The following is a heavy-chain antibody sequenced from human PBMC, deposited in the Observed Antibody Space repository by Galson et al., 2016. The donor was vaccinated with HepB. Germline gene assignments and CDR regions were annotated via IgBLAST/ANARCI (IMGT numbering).Heavy chain of an antibody. V-gene: IGHV3-30*18. CDR2: ISYDGESE. CDR1: GFTFSAYG. D-gene: IGHD5-24*01. Sequence: SLRLSCAASGFTFSAYGMHWVRQAPGKGLEWVALISYDGESESYADSVKGRVTISRDNSKNTLYLQMHSLRGEDTAVYYCAKGRWDFDSWGQGTTVTVSS. CDR3: AKGRWDFDS. J-gene: IGHJ4*03.